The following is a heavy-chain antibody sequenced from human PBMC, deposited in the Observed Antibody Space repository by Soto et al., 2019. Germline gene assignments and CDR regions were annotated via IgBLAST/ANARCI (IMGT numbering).Heavy chain of an antibody. Sequence: QITLKESGPTLVKPTQTLTLTCTFSGVSLTTSGVGVGWIRQTPGKALEWLAVIYWDDDKRYSPSLNSRLTIIKDTSKNQVVLIMTNMDPVDIATYFCAHRRPWSSNWNAGWFDPWGQGTLVTVSS. CDR3: AHRRPWSSNWNAGWFDP. D-gene: IGHD1-20*01. CDR1: GVSLTTSGVG. CDR2: IYWDDDK. J-gene: IGHJ5*02. V-gene: IGHV2-5*02.